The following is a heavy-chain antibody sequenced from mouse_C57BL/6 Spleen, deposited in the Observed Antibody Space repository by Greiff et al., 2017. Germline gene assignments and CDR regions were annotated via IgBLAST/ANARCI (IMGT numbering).Heavy chain of an antibody. Sequence: VQLVESGAELVKPGASVKISCKASGYAFSSYLMNWVKQRPGKGLEWSGQIYPGDGDTNYNGKFKGKATLTADKSSSTAYMQLSSLTSEDSAVFFCARNGYGSSSYYTMDYWGQGTSVTVSS. CDR1: GYAFSSYL. V-gene: IGHV1-80*01. J-gene: IGHJ4*01. D-gene: IGHD1-1*01. CDR3: ARNGYGSSSYYTMDY. CDR2: IYPGDGDT.